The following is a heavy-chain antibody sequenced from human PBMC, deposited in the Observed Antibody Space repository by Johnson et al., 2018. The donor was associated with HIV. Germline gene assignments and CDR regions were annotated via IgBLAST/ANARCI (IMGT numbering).Heavy chain of an antibody. CDR3: AKEYYYDSSGFPDAFDI. CDR2: IRYDGSKK. Sequence: QVLLVESGGGVVQPGGSLRLSCAASGFTFSSYGMHWVRQAPGKGLEWVALIRYDGSKKYYADSVKGRFTISRDNSKNTMDLQMNSLRAEDTAVYYYAKEYYYDSSGFPDAFDIWGQGTMVTVSS. V-gene: IGHV3-30*02. CDR1: GFTFSSYG. D-gene: IGHD3-22*01. J-gene: IGHJ3*02.